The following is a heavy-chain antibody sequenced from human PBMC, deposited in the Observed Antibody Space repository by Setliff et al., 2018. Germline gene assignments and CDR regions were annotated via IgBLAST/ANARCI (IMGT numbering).Heavy chain of an antibody. CDR2: IFYSGSS. CDR1: GVSIRSYY. Sequence: SETLSLTCTVSGVSIRSYYWSWIRQPPGKGLEWIGYIFYSGSSNYNPSLQSRVSISVDTSKNQLSLKLDSLTAADTAVYFCARLPRTVTHFDYWGQGTLVTVSS. J-gene: IGHJ4*02. CDR3: ARLPRTVTHFDY. D-gene: IGHD4-17*01. V-gene: IGHV4-59*01.